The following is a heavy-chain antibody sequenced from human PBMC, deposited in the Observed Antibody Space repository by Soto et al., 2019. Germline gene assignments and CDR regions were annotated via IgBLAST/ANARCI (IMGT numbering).Heavy chain of an antibody. Sequence: SETLSLTCAVYGGSFSGYYWSWIRQPPGKGLEWIGEINHSGSTNYNPSLKSRVTISVDTSKNQFSLKLSSVTAADTAVYYCARSQPGIAAAGGYYYYGMDVWGQGTTVTVSS. CDR3: ARSQPGIAAAGGYYYYGMDV. J-gene: IGHJ6*02. CDR1: GGSFSGYY. V-gene: IGHV4-34*01. CDR2: INHSGST. D-gene: IGHD6-13*01.